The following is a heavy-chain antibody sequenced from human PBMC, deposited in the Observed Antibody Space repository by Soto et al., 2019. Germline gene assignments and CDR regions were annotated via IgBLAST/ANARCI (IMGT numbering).Heavy chain of an antibody. CDR2: IKANTAGGTA. J-gene: IGHJ3*01. CDR1: GFTFTYAW. V-gene: IGHV3-15*01. CDR3: TTDSGLSSSSYHGDDAFDA. D-gene: IGHD3-22*01. Sequence: EVQLVESGGGLVEPGGSLRLSCVASGFTFTYAWMTWVRQAPGKGLEWVGRIKANTAGGTAEYAAPVKGRFTISRDDSKNTVYLQMNSLKTEDTAVYSCTTDSGLSSSSYHGDDAFDAWGRGTMVTVSS.